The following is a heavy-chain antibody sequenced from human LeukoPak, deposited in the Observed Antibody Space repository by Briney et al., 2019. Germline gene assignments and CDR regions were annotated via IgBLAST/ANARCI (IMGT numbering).Heavy chain of an antibody. V-gene: IGHV4-38-2*02. J-gene: IGHJ5*02. Sequence: PSETLSLTCTVSGYSISSGYYWGWIRQPPGKGLEWIGSIYHSGSTYYNPSLKSRVTISVDTSKNQFSLKLSSVTAADTAVYYCARDSRAYRGGDCYSSGWLDPWGQGTLVTVSS. CDR3: ARDSRAYRGGDCYSSGWLDP. CDR1: GYSISSGYY. D-gene: IGHD2-21*01. CDR2: IYHSGST.